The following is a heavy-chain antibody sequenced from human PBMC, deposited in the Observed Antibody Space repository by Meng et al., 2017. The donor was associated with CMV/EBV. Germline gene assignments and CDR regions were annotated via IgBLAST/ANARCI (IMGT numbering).Heavy chain of an antibody. D-gene: IGHD2-2*01. V-gene: IGHV4-4*07. J-gene: IGHJ5*02. Sequence: GQLKASVPGQVRPSGTLSLTGPVSGGSISRYSWSWIRQPAGKGLEWIGRIYPSGSTNYNPSLKSRVTMSVDTSKNQFSLKLSSVTAADTAVYYCARDLMNCSSTSCANWFDPWGQGTLVTVSS. CDR1: GGSISRYS. CDR3: ARDLMNCSSTSCANWFDP. CDR2: IYPSGST.